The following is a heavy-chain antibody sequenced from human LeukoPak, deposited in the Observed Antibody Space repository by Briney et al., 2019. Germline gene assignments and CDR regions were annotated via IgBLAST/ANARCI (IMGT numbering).Heavy chain of an antibody. Sequence: KPSETLSLTCTVSGGSISSSSYYWGWIRQPPGKGLEWLGSIYYSGSTYYNPSLKSRVTISVDTSKNQFSLKLSSVTAADTAVYYCARLTMVRGVIISGFDPWGQGTLVTVSS. CDR3: ARLTMVRGVIISGFDP. D-gene: IGHD3-10*01. CDR2: IYYSGST. CDR1: GGSISSSSYY. V-gene: IGHV4-39*01. J-gene: IGHJ5*02.